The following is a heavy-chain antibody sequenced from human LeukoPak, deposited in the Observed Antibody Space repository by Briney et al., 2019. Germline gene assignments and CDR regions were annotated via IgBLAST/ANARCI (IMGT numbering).Heavy chain of an antibody. CDR3: AGERAAGNPPHFDY. CDR1: SDSISGYY. D-gene: IGHD6-13*01. V-gene: IGHV4-59*01. J-gene: IGHJ4*02. Sequence: SETLSLTCSVSSDSISGYYWSWLRQPPGKGLEWIGFIYYNGNTNYNPSSTSRVTISLDTSKNQFSLKMNSMTAADTAVYYCAGERAAGNPPHFDYWGQGSMVTVSS. CDR2: IYYNGNT.